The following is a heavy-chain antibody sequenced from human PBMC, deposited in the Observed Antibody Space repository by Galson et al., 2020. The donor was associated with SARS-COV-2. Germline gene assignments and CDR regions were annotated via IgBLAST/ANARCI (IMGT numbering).Heavy chain of an antibody. CDR3: ARGGWNNAHYYAYMDV. CDR1: GGTFSSYA. Sequence: SVKVSCKASGGTFSSYAISWVRQAPGQGLEWMGGIIPIFGTAKYAPKFQGRVTITADELTSTAYMEMSSLRSEDTAVYYCARGGWNNAHYYAYMDVWGKGTTFTVS. J-gene: IGHJ6*03. CDR2: IIPIFGTA. V-gene: IGHV1-69*13. D-gene: IGHD1-1*01.